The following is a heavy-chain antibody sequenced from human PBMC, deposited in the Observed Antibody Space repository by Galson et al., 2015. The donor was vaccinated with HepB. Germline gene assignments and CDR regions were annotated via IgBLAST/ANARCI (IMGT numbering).Heavy chain of an antibody. Sequence: SVKVSCKASGGTFSSYAISWVRQAPGQGLEWMGGIIPIFGIANYAQKFQGRVTITADESTSTAYMELSSLRSEDTAVYYCARNLPDNSSPHPGAATGGDYWGQGTLVTVSS. CDR3: ARNLPDNSSPHPGAATGGDY. CDR1: GGTFSSYA. CDR2: IIPIFGIA. D-gene: IGHD6-13*01. V-gene: IGHV1-69*13. J-gene: IGHJ4*02.